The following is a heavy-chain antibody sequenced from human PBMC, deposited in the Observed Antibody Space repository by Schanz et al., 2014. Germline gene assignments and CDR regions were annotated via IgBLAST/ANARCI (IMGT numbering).Heavy chain of an antibody. Sequence: EVQLVESGGGLVQPGRSLRLSCAASGFPFNEYGMLWVRQAPGKGLEWVSSISWNSGSIGYADSVKGRFTISRDNAKNSLYLQMNSLRAEDTALYYCARPSDSSWYMDVWGKGTTVTVSS. CDR2: ISWNSGSI. CDR1: GFPFNEYG. V-gene: IGHV3-9*01. CDR3: ARPSDSSWYMDV. D-gene: IGHD2-21*02. J-gene: IGHJ6*03.